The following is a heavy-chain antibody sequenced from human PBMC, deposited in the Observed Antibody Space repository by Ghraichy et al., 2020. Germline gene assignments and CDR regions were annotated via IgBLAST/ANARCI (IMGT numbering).Heavy chain of an antibody. D-gene: IGHD3-10*01. V-gene: IGHV3-30*02. Sequence: GGSLRLSCAASGFTFSSYGMNWFRQAPGKGLEWVAFIRYDGSNKYYADSVKGRFTISRDNSKNTLDLQMNSLRTEDTAVYYCAKDVDTMVRGVFDYWGQGTLVTVSS. J-gene: IGHJ4*02. CDR2: IRYDGSNK. CDR1: GFTFSSYG. CDR3: AKDVDTMVRGVFDY.